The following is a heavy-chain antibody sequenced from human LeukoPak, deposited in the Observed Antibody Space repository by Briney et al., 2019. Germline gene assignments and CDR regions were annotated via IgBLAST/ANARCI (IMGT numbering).Heavy chain of an antibody. J-gene: IGHJ4*02. V-gene: IGHV3-23*01. Sequence: GGSLRLSCAASGFTFSSYAMSWVRQAPGKGLERVSAISGSGGSTHYADSVKGRFTISRDNSKNTLYLQMNSLSAEDTAVYYCARGPGYSSGWYVLSVDYWGQGTLVTVSS. CDR1: GFTFSSYA. CDR2: ISGSGGST. D-gene: IGHD6-19*01. CDR3: ARGPGYSSGWYVLSVDY.